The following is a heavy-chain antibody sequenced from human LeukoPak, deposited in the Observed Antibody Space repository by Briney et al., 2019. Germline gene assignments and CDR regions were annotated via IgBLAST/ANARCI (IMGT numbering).Heavy chain of an antibody. CDR2: IFYSGIT. CDR3: ARLPAYSSSSGAFDY. D-gene: IGHD6-6*01. V-gene: IGHV4-39*01. CDR1: GGSMSNIYY. J-gene: IGHJ4*02. Sequence: SETLSLTCNVSGGSMSNIYYWGWIRQPPGKGLEWIGNIFYSGITYYNPSLRSRVTIAIDTSKSQFSLKLTSVTAADTAVYYCARLPAYSSSSGAFDYWGQGTLVTVSS.